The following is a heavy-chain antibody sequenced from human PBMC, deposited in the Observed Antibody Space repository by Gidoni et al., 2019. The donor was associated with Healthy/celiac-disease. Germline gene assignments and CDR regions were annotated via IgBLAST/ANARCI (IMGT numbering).Heavy chain of an antibody. D-gene: IGHD3-3*01. CDR3: ANYDFWSPSHYYYYMDV. Sequence: EVQLLESGGGVVQPGGSLRLSCAASGFTFSSYAMGWVRQAPGQGVECVSAISGSGGSTYYADSVKGRFTISRDNSKNTLYLQMTSLRAEVTAVYYCANYDFWSPSHYYYYMDVWGKVTTVTVSS. V-gene: IGHV3-23*01. CDR1: GFTFSSYA. CDR2: ISGSGGST. J-gene: IGHJ6*03.